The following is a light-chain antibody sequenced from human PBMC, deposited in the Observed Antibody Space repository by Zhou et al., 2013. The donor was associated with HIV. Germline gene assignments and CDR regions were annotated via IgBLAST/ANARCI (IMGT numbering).Light chain of an antibody. CDR2: GAF. CDR1: QSIGNN. CDR3: QQYGSSPPNT. J-gene: IGKJ2*01. Sequence: EIVMTQSPATLSVSPGERVTLSCRASQSIGNNLAWYQQKPGQAPRLLIHGAFSRATGIPDRFSGSGSGTDFTLTISRLEPEDFAVYYCQQYGSSPPNTFGQGTKLEIK. V-gene: IGKV3-20*01.